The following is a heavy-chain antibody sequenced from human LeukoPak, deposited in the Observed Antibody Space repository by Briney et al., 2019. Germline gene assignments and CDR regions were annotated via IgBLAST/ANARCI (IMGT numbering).Heavy chain of an antibody. V-gene: IGHV3-53*01. CDR3: AANWFLSLY. CDR1: GFTFSSYS. J-gene: IGHJ4*02. D-gene: IGHD3-9*01. Sequence: GGSLRLSCAASGFTFSSYSMSWVRQAPGKGLEWVSVIYSGGSTYYADSVKGRFTISRDNSKNTLYLQMNSLRAEDTAVYYCAANWFLSLYWGQGTLVTVSS. CDR2: IYSGGST.